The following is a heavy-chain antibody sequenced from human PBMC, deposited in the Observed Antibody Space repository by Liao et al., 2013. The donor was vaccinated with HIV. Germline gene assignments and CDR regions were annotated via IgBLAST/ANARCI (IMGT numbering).Heavy chain of an antibody. CDR1: GASISSGDYF. CDR3: ARATPFANFHH. J-gene: IGHJ1*01. Sequence: HVQLQESGPGLVKPSQTLSLTCTVSGASISSGDYFWSWIRQSPGKGLEWIGYIHYSGSAHYNPSLKSRPSISLDTSRNDFSLKLSSVTAADTAVYYCARATPFANFHHWGQGTLVSVSS. CDR2: IHYSGSA. V-gene: IGHV4-30-4*08.